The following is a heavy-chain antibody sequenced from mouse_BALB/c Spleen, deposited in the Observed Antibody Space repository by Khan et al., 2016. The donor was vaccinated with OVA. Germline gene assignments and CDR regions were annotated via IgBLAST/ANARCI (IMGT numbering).Heavy chain of an antibody. V-gene: IGHV5-15*02. CDR3: ARGGTGGFSY. Sequence: EVELVESGGGLVQPGGSRKLSCAASGFTFSDYGMAWIRQGPGKGPEWITFISSLAYNFYYADTVTGRFIISRENAKKALLLEMNSMRSEDIATCYRARGGTGGFSYWGQGTLVTVSA. D-gene: IGHD3-1*01. CDR2: ISSLAYNF. CDR1: GFTFSDYG. J-gene: IGHJ3*01.